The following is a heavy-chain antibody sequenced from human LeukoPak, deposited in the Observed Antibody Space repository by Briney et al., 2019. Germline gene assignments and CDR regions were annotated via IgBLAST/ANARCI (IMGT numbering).Heavy chain of an antibody. Sequence: TGGSLTLSCKASGFTFSRYWRHWVRQAPGKGLVWVSRIKSDGKTNYTDSVKGRFTISRDNAKNTVSLPMDSLRAEDTGVYYCARAPSEVGGYYPEYFRHWGQGTLVTVSS. CDR2: IKSDGKT. D-gene: IGHD3-22*01. CDR1: GFTFSRYW. CDR3: ARAPSEVGGYYPEYFRH. J-gene: IGHJ1*01. V-gene: IGHV3-74*01.